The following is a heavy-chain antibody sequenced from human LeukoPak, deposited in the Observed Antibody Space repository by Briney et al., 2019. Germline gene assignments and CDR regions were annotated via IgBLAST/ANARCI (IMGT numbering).Heavy chain of an antibody. CDR3: ARLAQYYYDSSGYSGYFDY. CDR1: GYSFTSYW. V-gene: IGHV5-51*03. D-gene: IGHD3-22*01. J-gene: IGHJ4*02. Sequence: GESLKISCTGSGYSFTSYWVGWVRQMPGKGLEWMGIIYPGDSDTRYSPSFQGQVTISADKSISTAYLQWSSLKASDTAMYYCARLAQYYYDSSGYSGYFDYWGQGTLVTVSS. CDR2: IYPGDSDT.